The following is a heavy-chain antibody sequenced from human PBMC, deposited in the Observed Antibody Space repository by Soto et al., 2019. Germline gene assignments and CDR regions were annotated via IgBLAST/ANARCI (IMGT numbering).Heavy chain of an antibody. J-gene: IGHJ6*02. D-gene: IGHD3-22*01. CDR3: ARGGYYDSSGSRNYHYYGMDV. Sequence: QAQLVPSGPEVKKPGASVKVSCKAAGYTFSSYGISWVRQAPGQGLEWLGWISPYDDDTKYAQNLQGRVRMTTDTSTRTVYMDLRSLRSDDTAIYYCARGGYYDSSGSRNYHYYGMDVWGQGTTVTVSS. CDR2: ISPYDDDT. V-gene: IGHV1-18*01. CDR1: GYTFSSYG.